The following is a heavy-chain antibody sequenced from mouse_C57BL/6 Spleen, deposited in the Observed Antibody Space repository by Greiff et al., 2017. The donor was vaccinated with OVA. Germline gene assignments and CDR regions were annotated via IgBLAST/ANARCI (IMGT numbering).Heavy chain of an antibody. J-gene: IGHJ2*01. CDR1: GYTFTSYD. D-gene: IGHD4-1*01. CDR2: IYPSDGSS. V-gene: IGHV1-85*01. CDR3: ARYAGARQWDC. Sequence: VQVVESGPELVKPGASVKLSCKASGYTFTSYDINWVKQRPGQGLEWIGWIYPSDGSSRYNEKFKGKATLTVDTSSSTAYLELHSLTSDDSAVYFCARYAGARQWDCWGKGTTLTVS.